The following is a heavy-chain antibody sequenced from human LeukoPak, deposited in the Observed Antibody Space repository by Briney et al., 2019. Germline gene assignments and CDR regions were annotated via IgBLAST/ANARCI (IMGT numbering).Heavy chain of an antibody. V-gene: IGHV3-30-3*01. J-gene: IGHJ4*02. CDR2: ISYDGSIK. D-gene: IGHD2/OR15-2a*01. CDR1: GFTFSSYA. Sequence: PGGSLRLSCAASGFTFSSYAMHWVRQAPGKGLEWVALISYDGSIKYYADSVKGRFTFSRDNSKDTLYRQMNSLRAEDTAVYYCARERPSMGYFDYWGQGTLVTVSS. CDR3: ARERPSMGYFDY.